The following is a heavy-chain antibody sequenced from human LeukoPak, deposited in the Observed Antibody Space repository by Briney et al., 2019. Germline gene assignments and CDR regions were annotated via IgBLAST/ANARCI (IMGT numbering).Heavy chain of an antibody. CDR1: GFTFSSDG. D-gene: IGHD3-10*01. Sequence: GGSLRLSCVASGFTFSSDGMHWVRQAPGKGLEGVAVISYDGSNKYYADSVKGRFTISRDNSKNTLYLQMNSLRAEDTAVYYCAKDAKSGSNYYYGMDVWGQGTTVTVSS. CDR2: ISYDGSNK. V-gene: IGHV3-30*18. CDR3: AKDAKSGSNYYYGMDV. J-gene: IGHJ6*02.